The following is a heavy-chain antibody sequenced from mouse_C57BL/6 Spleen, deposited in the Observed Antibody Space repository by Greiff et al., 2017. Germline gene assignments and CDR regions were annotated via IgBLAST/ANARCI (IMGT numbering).Heavy chain of an antibody. D-gene: IGHD2-12*01. CDR2: INPSTGGT. V-gene: IGHV1-42*01. CDR1: GYSFTGYY. J-gene: IGHJ3*01. Sequence: DVQLQESGPELVKPGASVKISCKASGYSFTGYYMNWVKQSPEKSLEWIGEINPSTGGTTYNQKFKAKATMTVDKSSSTAYMQLKSLTSEDSADYSCERGESNDGAGFAYWGQGTLVTVSA. CDR3: ERGESNDGAGFAY.